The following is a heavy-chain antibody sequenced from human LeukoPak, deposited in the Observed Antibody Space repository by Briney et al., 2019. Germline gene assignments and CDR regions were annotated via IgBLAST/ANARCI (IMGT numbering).Heavy chain of an antibody. CDR1: GGSISSSSYY. Sequence: SETLSLTCTVSGGSISSSSYYWGWIRQPPGKGLEWIGSIYHSGSTYYNPSLKSRVTMSVDTSKNHFSLKLSSVTAADTAVYYCARANSYDGSGHYYEFAYWGQGTLVTVSS. CDR2: IYHSGST. CDR3: ARANSYDGSGHYYEFAY. V-gene: IGHV4-39*07. D-gene: IGHD3-22*01. J-gene: IGHJ4*02.